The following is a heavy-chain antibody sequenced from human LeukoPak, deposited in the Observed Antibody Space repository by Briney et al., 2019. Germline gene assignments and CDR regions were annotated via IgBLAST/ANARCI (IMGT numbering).Heavy chain of an antibody. D-gene: IGHD3-10*01. CDR2: MHYSGGS. Sequence: PSETLSLTCVVSGDSISSTTYFWGWIRQPPGKGLEYIGTMHYSGGSDYNPSLKSRVTISVDTSKNHFSLKLTSVTAADTAVYYCASSGTYMILAGAFDIWGQGTMVTVSS. CDR3: ASSGTYMILAGAFDI. V-gene: IGHV4-39*01. J-gene: IGHJ3*02. CDR1: GDSISSTTYF.